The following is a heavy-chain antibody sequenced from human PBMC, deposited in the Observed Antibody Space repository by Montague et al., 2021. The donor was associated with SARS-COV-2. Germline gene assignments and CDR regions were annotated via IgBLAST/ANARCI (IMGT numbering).Heavy chain of an antibody. CDR3: ARVTTKRTRYGSGSYRGFDAFDI. D-gene: IGHD3-10*01. CDR2: IYYSGST. Sequence: SDTLSLTCTVSGGSIRTSSYDWGWLHQPPGKGLDWIGSIYYSGSTYYNPSLKSRVTISVDTSKNQFSLKLSSVTAAATAVYYCARVTTKRTRYGSGSYRGFDAFDIWGQGTMVTVSS. CDR1: GGSIRTSSYD. J-gene: IGHJ3*02. V-gene: IGHV4-39*01.